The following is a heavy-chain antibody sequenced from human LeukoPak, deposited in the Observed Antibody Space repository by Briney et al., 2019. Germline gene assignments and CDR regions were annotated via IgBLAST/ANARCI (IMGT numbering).Heavy chain of an antibody. D-gene: IGHD3-10*01. J-gene: IGHJ4*02. CDR2: IYSGGTT. CDR3: AKTRGRYFDY. CDR1: AFTVSSNY. Sequence: GGSLRLSCAASAFTVSSNYMSWARQAPGKGLDWVSVIYSGGTTYYADSVKGRFTISRDISKNTLYLQMISLRADDTAVYYCAKTRGRYFDYWGQGTLVTVSS. V-gene: IGHV3-53*01.